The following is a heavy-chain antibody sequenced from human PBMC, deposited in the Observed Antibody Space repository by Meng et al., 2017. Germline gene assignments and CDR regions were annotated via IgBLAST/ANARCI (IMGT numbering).Heavy chain of an antibody. D-gene: IGHD1-7*01. CDR2: IIPSSGDA. J-gene: IGHJ4*02. CDR1: GGTFSSYA. V-gene: IGHV1-69*04. Sequence: QVQLVQSGAEVKKPGSTVKVSCKASGGTFSSYAISWVRQAPGQGLEWMGRIIPSSGDANSAQKFLGRVTLTWDTSISTAYMEWSSLRSDDTAIYYCARDGGNYDFDYWGQGTLVTVSS. CDR3: ARDGGNYDFDY.